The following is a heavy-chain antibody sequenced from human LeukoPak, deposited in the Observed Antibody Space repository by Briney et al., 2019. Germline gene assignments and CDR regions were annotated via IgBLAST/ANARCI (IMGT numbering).Heavy chain of an antibody. CDR2: IYYSGST. D-gene: IGHD2-21*02. Sequence: SETLSLTCTVSGGSMSSDYWNWIRQPPGKGLEWIGYIYYSGSTNYNPSLKSRVTISVDTSKNQFSLRLTSVTAADTAVYYCARYTDCSGSDCYTNWFGPWGQGTLVTVSS. CDR1: GGSMSSDY. V-gene: IGHV4-59*01. J-gene: IGHJ5*02. CDR3: ARYTDCSGSDCYTNWFGP.